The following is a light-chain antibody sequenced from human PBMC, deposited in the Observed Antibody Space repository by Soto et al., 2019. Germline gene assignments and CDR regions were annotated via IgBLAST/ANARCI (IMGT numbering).Light chain of an antibody. J-gene: IGLJ3*02. CDR2: RNN. V-gene: IGLV1-47*01. CDR3: ASWDGSLSGWL. Sequence: QSVLTQPPSASGTPGQRVTISCSGSSSNIETNYVYWYQQLPGTAPKVLIYRNNQRPSRVPDRFSSSKSGTSASLAISGLRSEDEADYYCASWDGSLSGWLFGGGTKLTVL. CDR1: SSNIETNY.